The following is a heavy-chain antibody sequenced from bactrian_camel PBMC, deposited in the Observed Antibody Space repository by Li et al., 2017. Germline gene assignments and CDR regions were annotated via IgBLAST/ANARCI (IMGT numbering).Heavy chain of an antibody. V-gene: IGHV3S63*01. Sequence: QLVESGGGSVQAGGSLRLSCTSPRFLFDEQGMGWYRQAPGQGREGIAGFHSQGRTRYTDAVKGRFTVSKDNTKNTVYLQMNSLKPDDTGMYYCAAKTTYCSLHPWQAIVWGRGPRSPSP. J-gene: IGHJ4*01. CDR1: RFLFDEQG. D-gene: IGHD3*01. CDR2: FHSQGRT.